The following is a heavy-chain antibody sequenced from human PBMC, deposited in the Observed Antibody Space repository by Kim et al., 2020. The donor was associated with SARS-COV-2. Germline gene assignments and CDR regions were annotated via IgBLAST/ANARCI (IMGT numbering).Heavy chain of an antibody. Sequence: DSVKGRFTISRDNSKNTLYLQMNSLRAEDTAVYYCAKALRDGYNYDAFDIWGQGTMVTVSS. CDR3: AKALRDGYNYDAFDI. V-gene: IGHV3-23*01. D-gene: IGHD5-12*01. J-gene: IGHJ3*02.